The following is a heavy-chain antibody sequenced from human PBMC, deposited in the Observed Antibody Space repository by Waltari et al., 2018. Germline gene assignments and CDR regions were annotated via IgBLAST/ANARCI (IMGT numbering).Heavy chain of an antibody. CDR1: GGPIRSHY. J-gene: IGHJ4*02. CDR2: IYYSGST. V-gene: IGHV4-59*11. Sequence: QVQLQESGPGLGKPSETLSLTCTVSGGPIRSHYWSWVRQPPGKGLEWIGYIYYSGSTNYNPSLKSRVTISVDTSKNQFSLKLSSVTAADTAVYYCASTGIAVAGMFDYWGQGTLVTVSS. D-gene: IGHD6-19*01. CDR3: ASTGIAVAGMFDY.